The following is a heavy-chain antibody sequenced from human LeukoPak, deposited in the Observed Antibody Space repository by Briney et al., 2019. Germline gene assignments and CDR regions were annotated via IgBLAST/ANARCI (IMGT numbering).Heavy chain of an antibody. CDR1: GFTFSSYG. V-gene: IGHV3-30*02. D-gene: IGHD6-6*01. CDR2: IRYDGTAK. CDR3: ARVVIAARPHWFDP. J-gene: IGHJ5*02. Sequence: PGGSLRLSCAASGFTFSSYGMHWVREAPGKGLERVAVIRYDGTAKHYADSVRGRFTISRDNSKNTLHLQISILTPEDTAVYYCARVVIAARPHWFDPWGQGTLVTVSS.